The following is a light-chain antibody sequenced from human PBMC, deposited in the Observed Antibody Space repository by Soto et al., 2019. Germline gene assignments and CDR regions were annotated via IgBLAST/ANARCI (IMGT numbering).Light chain of an antibody. Sequence: EIVLTQSPGTLSLSPGERATLSCRASQSVNSNYLAWYQQKPGQAPRLLIYDTSSRATGIPHRLSGSGSGTDFTLTISRLEPEDFAVYYCQQYGSSPRTFGQGTRVEIK. V-gene: IGKV3-20*01. CDR2: DTS. CDR1: QSVNSNY. J-gene: IGKJ1*01. CDR3: QQYGSSPRT.